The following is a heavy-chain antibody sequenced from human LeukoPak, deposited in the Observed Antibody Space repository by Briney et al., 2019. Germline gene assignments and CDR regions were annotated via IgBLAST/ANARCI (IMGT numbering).Heavy chain of an antibody. Sequence: GGPLRLSCAASGFTFSSYGMHWVRQAPGKGLEWVAFIRYDGSNKYYADSVKGRFTISRDNSKNTLYLQMNSLRAEDTAVYYCAKRPISIAAAGPFDYWGQGTLVTVSS. CDR2: IRYDGSNK. V-gene: IGHV3-30*02. CDR3: AKRPISIAAAGPFDY. D-gene: IGHD6-13*01. CDR1: GFTFSSYG. J-gene: IGHJ4*02.